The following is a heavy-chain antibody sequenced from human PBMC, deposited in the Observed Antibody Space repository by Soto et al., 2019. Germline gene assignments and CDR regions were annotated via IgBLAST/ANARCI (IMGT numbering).Heavy chain of an antibody. Sequence: LXLSCAASGFTFSRYAMSWVRQAPGKGLEWVSAISGSGGSTYYADSVRGRFTISRDNSKNTLYLQMNSLRAEDTAVYYCAKTHLISIAVAGTDFDYWGQGTLVTVYS. D-gene: IGHD6-19*01. J-gene: IGHJ4*02. CDR1: GFTFSRYA. V-gene: IGHV3-23*01. CDR3: AKTHLISIAVAGTDFDY. CDR2: ISGSGGST.